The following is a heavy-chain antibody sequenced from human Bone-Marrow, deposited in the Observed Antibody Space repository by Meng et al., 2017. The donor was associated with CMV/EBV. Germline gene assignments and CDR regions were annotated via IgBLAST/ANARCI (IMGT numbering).Heavy chain of an antibody. V-gene: IGHV3-30*02. Sequence: GESLKISCAASGFTFSNYDMHWVRQAPGKGLEWVAFVRNGGINKYYRASVKGRFTISRDNTKNTLYLQMQSLRAEDTALYYCAKLLTGDRKDAFEIWGQGTRVT. CDR2: VRNGGINK. J-gene: IGHJ3*02. D-gene: IGHD3-10*01. CDR1: GFTFSNYD. CDR3: AKLLTGDRKDAFEI.